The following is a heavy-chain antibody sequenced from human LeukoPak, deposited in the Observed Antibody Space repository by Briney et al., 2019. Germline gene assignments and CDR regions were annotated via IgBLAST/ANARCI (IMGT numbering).Heavy chain of an antibody. D-gene: IGHD3-3*01. CDR2: IKRKTDGGTT. CDR3: TTDHIPQGEYYDFWSGFLYYFDY. J-gene: IGHJ4*02. V-gene: IGHV3-15*01. Sequence: PGGSLRLSCAASGFTFSNAWMSWVRQAPGKGLEWVGRIKRKTDGGTTDYAAPVKGRFTISRDDSKNTLYLQMNSLKTEDTAVYYCTTDHIPQGEYYDFWSGFLYYFDYWGQGTLVTVSS. CDR1: GFTFSNAW.